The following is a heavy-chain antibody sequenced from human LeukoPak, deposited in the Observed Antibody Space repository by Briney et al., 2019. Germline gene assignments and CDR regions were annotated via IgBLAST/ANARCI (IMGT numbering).Heavy chain of an antibody. CDR1: GFTFSDYD. CDR2: IRYDEINT. Sequence: GGSLRLSCAASGFTFSDYDMHWVRQAPGKGLECVAFIRYDEINTYYPDSVKGRFTISRDNSKNTLYLQMNSLRAEDTAVYYCAKDSGAILGDYWGQGTLVTVSS. V-gene: IGHV3-30*02. J-gene: IGHJ4*02. D-gene: IGHD2-8*02. CDR3: AKDSGAILGDY.